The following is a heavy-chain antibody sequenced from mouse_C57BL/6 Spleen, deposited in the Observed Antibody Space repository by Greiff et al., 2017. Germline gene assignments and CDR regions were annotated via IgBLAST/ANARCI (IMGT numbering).Heavy chain of an antibody. CDR3: SSTVVASYYAMDY. Sequence: LQQSGAELVRPGASVKMSCKASGYTFTSYNMHWVKQTPRQGLEWIGAIYPGNGDTSYNQKFKGKATLTVDKSSSTAYMQLSSLTSEDSAVYFCSSTVVASYYAMDYWGQGTSVTVSS. CDR2: IYPGNGDT. CDR1: GYTFTSYN. D-gene: IGHD1-1*01. V-gene: IGHV1-12*01. J-gene: IGHJ4*01.